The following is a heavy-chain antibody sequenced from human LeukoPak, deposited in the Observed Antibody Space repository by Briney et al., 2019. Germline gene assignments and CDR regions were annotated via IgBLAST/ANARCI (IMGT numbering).Heavy chain of an antibody. CDR1: GFTFSSYA. CDR2: ISGSGGST. CDR3: ANMKRAALFDY. J-gene: IGHJ4*02. V-gene: IGHV3-23*01. D-gene: IGHD3-16*01. Sequence: GGSLRLSCAASGFTFSSYAMSWVRQAPGKGLEWVSAISGSGGSTYYADSEKGRFTISRDNSKNALYLQMNSLRVEDTAVYYCANMKRAALFDYWGQGTLVTVSS.